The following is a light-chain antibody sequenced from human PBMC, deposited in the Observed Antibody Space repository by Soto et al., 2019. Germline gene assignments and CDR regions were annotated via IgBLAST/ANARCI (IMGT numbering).Light chain of an antibody. CDR2: DAS. J-gene: IGKJ1*01. V-gene: IGKV3-11*01. CDR1: QSVSSY. CDR3: QQRSSLPRT. Sequence: EIVLTQSPATLSLSPGERATLSCRASQSVSSYLAWYQQKPGQVPRLVIYDASNRATGIPCRIRGSGSGTDFTLTISGLEPEDFGVYYCQQRSSLPRTFGQGTKVEIK.